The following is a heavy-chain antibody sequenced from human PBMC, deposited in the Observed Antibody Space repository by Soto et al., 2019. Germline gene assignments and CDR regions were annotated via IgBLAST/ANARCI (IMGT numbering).Heavy chain of an antibody. V-gene: IGHV3-11*01. CDR1: GFTFSDYD. Sequence: QVQLVESGGGLVKPGGSLRLSCAGSGFTFSDYDMNWIRQAPGKGLEWVSYMSSSGSTISYADSVKGRFTISRDNTKNALYLQMNSLTAEDTAVYYCARPFCSGSGCYKGSWLYHGMDVWGQGTTVTVSS. D-gene: IGHD2-15*01. CDR2: MSSSGSTI. J-gene: IGHJ6*02. CDR3: ARPFCSGSGCYKGSWLYHGMDV.